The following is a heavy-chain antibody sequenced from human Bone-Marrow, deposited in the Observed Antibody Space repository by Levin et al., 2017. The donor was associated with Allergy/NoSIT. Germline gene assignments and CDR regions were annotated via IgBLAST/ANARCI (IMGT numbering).Heavy chain of an antibody. V-gene: IGHV3-7*03. J-gene: IGHJ4*02. CDR3: VRDRGYGPDYDY. D-gene: IGHD5-18*01. Sequence: GESLKISCATSGLIFSDYWMSWVRQAPGKGLEWVAHIKEDSSDQNYVDSVKGRFTRSRDNAKNSLYLQMNSLRVEDTAVYYCVRDRGYGPDYDYWGQGTLVTVSS. CDR1: GLIFSDYW. CDR2: IKEDSSDQ.